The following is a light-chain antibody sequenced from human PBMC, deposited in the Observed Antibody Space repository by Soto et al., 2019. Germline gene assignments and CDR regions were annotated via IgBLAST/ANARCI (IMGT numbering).Light chain of an antibody. V-gene: IGKV3-20*01. CDR3: QQYGSSPLT. Sequence: EIVMTQSPATLSVTPGERATLSCRASQSILRNLAWYQHRPGQAPRLLIYGASSRATGIPDRFSGSGSGTDFTLTISRLEPEDFAVYYCQQYGSSPLTFGQGTKVDVK. CDR2: GAS. CDR1: QSILRN. J-gene: IGKJ1*01.